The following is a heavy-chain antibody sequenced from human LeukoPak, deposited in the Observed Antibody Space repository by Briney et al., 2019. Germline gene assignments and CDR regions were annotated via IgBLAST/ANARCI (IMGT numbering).Heavy chain of an antibody. V-gene: IGHV4-61*01. D-gene: IGHD5-18*01. J-gene: IGHJ5*02. CDR1: GGSVSSGSYY. Sequence: SSETLSLTCTVSGGSVSSGSYYWSWIRQPPGKGLEWIGYIYYSGSTNYNPSLKSRVTISVDTSKNQFSLKLSSVTAADTAVYYCAREGYSYGFGWFDPWGQGTLVTVSS. CDR2: IYYSGST. CDR3: AREGYSYGFGWFDP.